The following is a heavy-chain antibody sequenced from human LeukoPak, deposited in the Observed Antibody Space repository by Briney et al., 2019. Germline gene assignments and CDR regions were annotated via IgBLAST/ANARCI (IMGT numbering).Heavy chain of an antibody. V-gene: IGHV4-34*01. J-gene: IGHJ6*03. D-gene: IGHD1-7*01. CDR3: ARAYNWNYANYYYFMDV. CDR1: GGTFSGYY. Sequence: PSETLSLSCAAYGGTFSGYYWSWIRQPPGKGLEWVGEINHSGSTKYNAYFKSRVTISFGTSKKQFSFKLIYLTAADTAVYYCARAYNWNYANYYYFMDVWGKGTTVTVSS. CDR2: INHSGST.